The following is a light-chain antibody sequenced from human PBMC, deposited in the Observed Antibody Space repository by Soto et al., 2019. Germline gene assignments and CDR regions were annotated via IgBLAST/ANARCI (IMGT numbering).Light chain of an antibody. J-gene: IGKJ2*01. Sequence: EIVMTQSPATLSVSPGERATLSCRASQSVSSNLAWYQQKPCQAPRLLIYGAYTRATGFPARFSGSGSGTEFTLTISSLQSEDFAVYYCQHYNNCPHTFGQGTKLEIK. CDR1: QSVSSN. CDR3: QHYNNCPHT. CDR2: GAY. V-gene: IGKV3-15*01.